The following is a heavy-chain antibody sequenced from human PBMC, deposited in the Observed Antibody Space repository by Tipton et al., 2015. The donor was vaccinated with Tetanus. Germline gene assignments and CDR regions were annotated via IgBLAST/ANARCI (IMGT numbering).Heavy chain of an antibody. D-gene: IGHD2-15*01. CDR3: ARAANRSRRRGYDV. CDR1: GGSVNGGDYH. Sequence: LRLSCTVSGGSVNGGDYHWSWIRQPPGKGLEWIGYSHYSGSTSSNPSLKSRVTISLDTSKNQFSLKLTSVTAADTAVYYCARAANRSRRRGYDVWGQGKMVIVSS. V-gene: IGHV4-61*08. J-gene: IGHJ3*01. CDR2: SHYSGST.